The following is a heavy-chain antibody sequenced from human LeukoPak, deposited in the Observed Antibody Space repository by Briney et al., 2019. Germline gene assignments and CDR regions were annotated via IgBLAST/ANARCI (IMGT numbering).Heavy chain of an antibody. D-gene: IGHD2-15*01. CDR1: GYTFTGYY. CDR2: INPNSGGT. J-gene: IGHJ5*02. V-gene: IGHV1-2*02. Sequence: ASVKVSCKASGYTFTGYYMHWMRQAPGQGLEWMGWINPNSGGTNYAQKFQGRVTMTRDTSISTAYMELSRLRSDDTAVYYCARDMGGVYCSGGSCYSSLDPWGQGTLVTVSS. CDR3: ARDMGGVYCSGGSCYSSLDP.